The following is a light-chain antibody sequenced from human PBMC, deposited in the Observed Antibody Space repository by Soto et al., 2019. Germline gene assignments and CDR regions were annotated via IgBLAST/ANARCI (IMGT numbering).Light chain of an antibody. J-gene: IGKJ1*01. CDR2: GAS. V-gene: IGKV3-20*01. CDR1: QSVSSSY. Sequence: IVLTQSPGTLSLKPGERATLSCRASQSVSSSYLAWYQQKPGQAPRPPLHGASSRATGIPDRFSGSGSGTDFTLTISRLEPEDFAVYYCQRYGSSRTFGQGTIVDVK. CDR3: QRYGSSRT.